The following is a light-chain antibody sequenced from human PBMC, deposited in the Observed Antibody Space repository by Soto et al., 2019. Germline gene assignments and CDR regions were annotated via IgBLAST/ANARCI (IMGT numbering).Light chain of an antibody. CDR2: ATS. V-gene: IGKV1-8*01. CDR1: QGISSY. J-gene: IGKJ1*01. Sequence: AIRMTQSPSSLSASTGDIVTITCRASQGISSYLAWFQQKPGRPPKLLMSATSTLQSDVPSRFSGSGSGTDFALTIGCLQSEDIATYYCQQYYTYPWTFGQGTKVEIK. CDR3: QQYYTYPWT.